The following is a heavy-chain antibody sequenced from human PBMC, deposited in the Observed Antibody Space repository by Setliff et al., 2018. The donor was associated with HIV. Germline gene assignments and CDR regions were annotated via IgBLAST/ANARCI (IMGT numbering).Heavy chain of an antibody. J-gene: IGHJ6*03. CDR3: VRGVHSPPHYSYYYMDV. D-gene: IGHD3-3*01. CDR1: RSTFNSHT. Sequence: SVKVSCKASRSTFNSHTINWVRQAPGQGLDWMGRVIPILGVANYAQRFQGKVTITADKSTSTAYMELTSLRFDDTAMYYCVRGVHSPPHYSYYYMDVWGEGTMVTVSS. V-gene: IGHV1-69*02. CDR2: VIPILGVA.